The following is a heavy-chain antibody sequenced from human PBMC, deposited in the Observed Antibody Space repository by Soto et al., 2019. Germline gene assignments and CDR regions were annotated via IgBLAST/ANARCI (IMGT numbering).Heavy chain of an antibody. CDR3: PREKGYFDWLFFDY. D-gene: IGHD3-9*01. V-gene: IGHV1-3*01. CDR1: GYTFTSYA. Sequence: ASVKVSCKASGYTFTSYAMHWVRQASGQRLEWMGWINAGNGNTKYSQKFQGRVTITRDTSASTAYMELSSLRSEDTAVYYCPREKGYFDWLFFDYWGQGTLVTVSS. CDR2: INAGNGNT. J-gene: IGHJ4*02.